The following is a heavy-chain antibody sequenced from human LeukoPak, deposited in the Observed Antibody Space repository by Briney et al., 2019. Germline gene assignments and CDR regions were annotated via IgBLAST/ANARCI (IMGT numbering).Heavy chain of an antibody. D-gene: IGHD3-10*01. CDR3: ARAGQEWFGELGFDQ. V-gene: IGHV3-7*01. CDR1: GFRFSRYW. J-gene: IGHJ4*02. CDR2: IKQDGSEK. Sequence: PGGSLRLTCAASGFRFSRYWMSWVGQAAGKGLEWVANIKQDGSEKNYVESVKGRFTISRDNAKHSLSLQTNSLRAEHTAVYHCARAGQEWFGELGFDQWGQGTLVIVSS.